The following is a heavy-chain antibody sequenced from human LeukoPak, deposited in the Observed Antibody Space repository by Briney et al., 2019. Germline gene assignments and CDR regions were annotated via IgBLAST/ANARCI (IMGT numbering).Heavy chain of an antibody. J-gene: IGHJ6*03. CDR3: ARDKGDYYYYYMDV. CDR2: ISTSGSSA. D-gene: IGHD3-10*01. Sequence: GGSLRLSCAASGFTFSGYSMHWVRQAPGKGLEWVAYISTSGSSAYYTDSVQGRFTISRDNAKNSLYLQMNTLRAEDTAVYYCARDKGDYYYYYMDVWGKGTTVTVSS. V-gene: IGHV3-48*01. CDR1: GFTFSGYS.